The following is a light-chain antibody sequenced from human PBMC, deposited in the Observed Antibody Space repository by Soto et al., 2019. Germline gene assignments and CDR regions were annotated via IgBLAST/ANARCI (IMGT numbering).Light chain of an antibody. J-gene: IGLJ1*01. V-gene: IGLV3-21*02. Sequence: SYELTQPPSVSVAPGQTARITCGGDKMESKSVYWYQQKPGQAPVPVIYDDSGRPSGIPERFSGSNSGGTAALTVSRVEAGDEADYYCQVWDSGSDHYVFGAGTKVTVL. CDR3: QVWDSGSDHYV. CDR2: DDS. CDR1: KMESKS.